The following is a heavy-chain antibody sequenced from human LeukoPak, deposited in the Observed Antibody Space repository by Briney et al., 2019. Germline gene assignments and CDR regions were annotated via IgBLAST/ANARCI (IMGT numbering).Heavy chain of an antibody. Sequence: GGSLRLSCAASGFTFSSTWMNWVRQAPGKGLEWVSTITTSDGNTYYADSVKGRFTVSRDNSKNTLYLQMNSLRAEDTAVYYCAKDGGLWVSAHWGDSWGRGTLVTVSS. CDR1: GFTFSSTW. D-gene: IGHD7-27*01. CDR3: AKDGGLWVSAHWGDS. J-gene: IGHJ4*02. V-gene: IGHV3-23*01. CDR2: ITTSDGNT.